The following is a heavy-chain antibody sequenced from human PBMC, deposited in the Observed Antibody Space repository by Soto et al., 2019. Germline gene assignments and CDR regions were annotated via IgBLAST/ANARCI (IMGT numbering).Heavy chain of an antibody. Sequence: SETLSFTCAVSGGSISSGGYYWGWIRQPPGKGLEWIGSIYYSGSTYYNPSLKSRVTISVDTSKNQFSLKLSSVTAADTAVYYCARAFEQQQLVISPFYGMDVWGQGTTVTVSS. CDR1: GGSISSGGYY. D-gene: IGHD6-13*01. V-gene: IGHV4-39*01. J-gene: IGHJ6*02. CDR3: ARAFEQQQLVISPFYGMDV. CDR2: IYYSGST.